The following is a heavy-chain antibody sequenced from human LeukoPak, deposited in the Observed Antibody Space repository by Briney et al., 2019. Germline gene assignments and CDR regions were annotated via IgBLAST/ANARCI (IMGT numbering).Heavy chain of an antibody. CDR2: ISGSGGST. V-gene: IGHV3-23*01. CDR1: GFTFSSYA. D-gene: IGHD1-26*01. Sequence: GGSLRLSCAASGFTFSSYAMSWVRQAPGKGLEWVSAISGSGGSTYYADSVKGRFTISRDNSKNTLYLQMNSLRAEDTAVYYCAKDRGSYGVPQLGGDYWGQGTLVTVSS. CDR3: AKDRGSYGVPQLGGDY. J-gene: IGHJ4*02.